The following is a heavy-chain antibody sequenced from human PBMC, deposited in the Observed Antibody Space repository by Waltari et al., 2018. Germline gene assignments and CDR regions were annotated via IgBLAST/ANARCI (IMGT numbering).Heavy chain of an antibody. CDR1: WFVVSSSY. D-gene: IGHD4-17*01. CDR3: AKDRSYGHSLAN. Sequence: EVQLVESAGGLLQRGGSLRISCAGSWFVVSSSYMNWVRQAPGKGLEWVSGIHSGGNTYYADSVKGRFTISRDNSKNTLYLQMNSLRAEDTAVYYCAKDRSYGHSLANWGQGTLVTVSS. V-gene: IGHV3-53*01. CDR2: IHSGGNT. J-gene: IGHJ4*02.